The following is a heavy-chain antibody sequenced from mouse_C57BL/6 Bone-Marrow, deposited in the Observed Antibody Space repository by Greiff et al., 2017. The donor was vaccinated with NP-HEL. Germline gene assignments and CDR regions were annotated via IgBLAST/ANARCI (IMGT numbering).Heavy chain of an antibody. CDR2: IYPGSGNT. CDR1: GYTFTDYY. J-gene: IGHJ3*01. Sequence: VKLQESGAELVRPGASVKLSCKASGYTFTDYYINWVKQRPGQGLEWIARIYPGSGNTYYNEKFKGKATLTAEKSSSTAYMQLSSLTSEDSAVYFCARGRGFAYWGQGTLVTVSA. V-gene: IGHV1-76*01. CDR3: ARGRGFAY.